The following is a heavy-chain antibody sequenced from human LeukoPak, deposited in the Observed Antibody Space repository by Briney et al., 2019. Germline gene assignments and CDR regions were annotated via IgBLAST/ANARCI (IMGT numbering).Heavy chain of an antibody. V-gene: IGHV3-23*01. CDR2: ISVSGGST. Sequence: GGSLRLSCEGSGFTFSNYPMNWVRQAPGKGVEWVSLISVSGGSTYYADSVKGRFTISRDDSKSTLYLQMNSLRVEDTAVYYCARVLIAVGYYYMDVWGKGTTVTVFS. D-gene: IGHD6-19*01. J-gene: IGHJ6*03. CDR1: GFTFSNYP. CDR3: ARVLIAVGYYYMDV.